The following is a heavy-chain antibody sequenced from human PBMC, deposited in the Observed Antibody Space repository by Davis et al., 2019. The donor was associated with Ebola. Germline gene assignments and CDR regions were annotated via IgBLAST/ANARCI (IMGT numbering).Heavy chain of an antibody. CDR2: ISYDGSNK. CDR3: AKDLGAVATINGSY. J-gene: IGHJ4*02. D-gene: IGHD5-12*01. V-gene: IGHV3-30*19. CDR1: GFTFSSYG. Sequence: GGSLRLSCAASGFTFSSYGMHWLRQAPGKGLEWVAVISYDGSNKYYADSVTGRFTISRDNSKNTLYLQMNRLRPEDTAVYYCAKDLGAVATINGSYWGQGTLVTVSS.